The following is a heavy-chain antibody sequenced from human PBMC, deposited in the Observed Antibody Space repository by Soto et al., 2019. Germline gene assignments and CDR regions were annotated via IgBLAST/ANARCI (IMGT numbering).Heavy chain of an antibody. CDR2: VSHDGRNT. J-gene: IGHJ4*02. CDR3: AKVGRQWLVTSDFNY. V-gene: IGHV3-30*18. CDR1: GFTFSDYA. D-gene: IGHD6-19*01. Sequence: VQLVESGGGVVQPGRSLRLSCAASGFTFSDYAMQWVRQAPGKGLEWVAVVSHDGRNTHYADSVKGRFTISRDSSKNTVSLEMPSLRAEDKAVYYCAKVGRQWLVTSDFNYWGQGALVTVSS.